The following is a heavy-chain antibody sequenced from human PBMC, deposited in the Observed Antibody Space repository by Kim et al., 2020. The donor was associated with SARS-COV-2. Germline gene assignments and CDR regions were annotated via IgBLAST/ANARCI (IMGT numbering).Heavy chain of an antibody. CDR3: AVWFGESDFDY. CDR2: IIPIFGTA. CDR1: GGTFSSYG. V-gene: IGHV1-69*13. J-gene: IGHJ4*02. D-gene: IGHD3-10*01. Sequence: SVKVSCKASGGTFSSYGISWVRQAPGQGLEWMGGIIPIFGTANYAQKFQGRVTIIADESTSTAYMELSSLRSEDTAVYYCAVWFGESDFDYWGQGTLVTVSS.